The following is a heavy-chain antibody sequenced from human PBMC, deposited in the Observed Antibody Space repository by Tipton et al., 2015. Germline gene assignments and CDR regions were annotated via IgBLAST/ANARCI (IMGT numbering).Heavy chain of an antibody. Sequence: GLVKPSETLSLTCNVSGGSITSYYWSWIRQPPGKGLEWIGYISYTDGAHYNPALKSRVTISVDTSKNQFSLTLNSVAAADTAVYYCARDLEHGMDVWGHGTTVTVSS. CDR1: GGSITSYY. CDR2: ISYTDGA. D-gene: IGHD5-24*01. J-gene: IGHJ6*02. V-gene: IGHV4-59*01. CDR3: ARDLEHGMDV.